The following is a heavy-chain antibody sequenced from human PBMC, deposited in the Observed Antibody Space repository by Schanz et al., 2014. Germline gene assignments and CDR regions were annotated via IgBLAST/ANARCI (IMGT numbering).Heavy chain of an antibody. D-gene: IGHD3-3*01. CDR1: GGDIGNYY. CDR3: AKFLYDDPS. V-gene: IGHV4-59*08. J-gene: IGHJ5*02. CDR2: IHQSGGT. Sequence: QVQLQASGPGLVKPSETLSLTCSVSGGDIGNYYWSWIRQPPGKGLEWIGYIHQSGGTNYNPSLKSRATLLVATSKNQFSLRRTSLTAADTAVYYCAKFLYDDPSWGQGTLVTVSS.